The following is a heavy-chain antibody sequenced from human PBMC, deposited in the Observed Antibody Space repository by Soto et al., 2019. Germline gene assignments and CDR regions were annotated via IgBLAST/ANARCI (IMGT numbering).Heavy chain of an antibody. CDR1: GYRFNSYW. V-gene: IGHV5-51*01. CDR2: IFPSDSDT. CDR3: GRKDKSGYFNWCDP. Sequence: VESLKISCRTSGYRFNSYWMSWVRQMPGKGLEWMGIIFPSDSDTRYSPSFQCQVTISADRSTSTVFLQWASLKASDTAVYFWGRKDKSGYFNWCDPWGQGTLVTVSS. J-gene: IGHJ5*02. D-gene: IGHD3-22*01.